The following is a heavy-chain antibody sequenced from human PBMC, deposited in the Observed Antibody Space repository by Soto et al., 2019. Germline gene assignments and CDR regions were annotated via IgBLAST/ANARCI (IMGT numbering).Heavy chain of an antibody. Sequence: SVKVSCKASRDSFSNYAISWVRQAPGQGLEWMGGIFPFIGTTSFAQRFQDRVTITADEPTSTAYMELRSLTSEDTAVYYCARGGYSSSWRFDYCGQGTVATVSS. CDR2: IFPFIGTT. CDR1: RDSFSNYA. CDR3: ARGGYSSSWRFDY. D-gene: IGHD6-13*01. J-gene: IGHJ4*02. V-gene: IGHV1-69*13.